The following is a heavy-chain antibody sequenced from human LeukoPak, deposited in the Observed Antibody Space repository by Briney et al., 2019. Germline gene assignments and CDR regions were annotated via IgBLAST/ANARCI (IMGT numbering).Heavy chain of an antibody. CDR2: ISYDGSNK. J-gene: IGHJ2*01. CDR3: ARVHGDDYWYFDL. CDR1: GFTFSSYA. V-gene: IGHV3-30-3*01. Sequence: PGGSLRLSCAASGFTFSSYAMHWVRQAPGKGLEWVAVISYDGSNKYYADSVKGRFTISRDNSKNTLYLQMNNLRAEDTAVYYCARVHGDDYWYFDLWGRGTLVTVSS. D-gene: IGHD4-17*01.